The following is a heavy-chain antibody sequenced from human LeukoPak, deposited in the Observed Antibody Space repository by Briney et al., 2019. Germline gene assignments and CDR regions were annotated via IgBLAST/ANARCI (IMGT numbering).Heavy chain of an antibody. J-gene: IGHJ5*02. D-gene: IGHD2-15*01. V-gene: IGHV4-30-4*01. CDR1: GGSISSGDYY. Sequence: SETLSLTCTVSGGSISSGDYYWSWIRQPPGKGLEWIGYIYYSGSTYYNPSLKSRVTISVDTSKNQFSLKLSSVTAADTAVYYCARGLYLLEDAPAFRWFDPWGQGTLVTVSS. CDR3: ARGLYLLEDAPAFRWFDP. CDR2: IYYSGST.